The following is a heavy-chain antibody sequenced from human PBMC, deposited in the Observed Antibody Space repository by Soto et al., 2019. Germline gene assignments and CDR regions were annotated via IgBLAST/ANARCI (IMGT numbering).Heavy chain of an antibody. D-gene: IGHD2-2*01. CDR3: ARRGSSSAGCPYYFDY. J-gene: IGHJ4*02. Sequence: QVQLQESGPGLVRPSETLSLTCTVSGGSISNYYCSWIRQPPGKGLAWIGYIYYSGSTNYTPSLTSRVTISVDQSKNQFSLKLNSVTAADTAVYYCARRGSSSAGCPYYFDYWGQGTLVTVSS. CDR2: IYYSGST. V-gene: IGHV4-59*01. CDR1: GGSISNYY.